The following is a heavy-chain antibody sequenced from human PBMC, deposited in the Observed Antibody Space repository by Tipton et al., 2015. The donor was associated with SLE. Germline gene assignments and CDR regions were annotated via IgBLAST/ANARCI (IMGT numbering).Heavy chain of an antibody. CDR3: ARMGYNYGHDY. CDR2: INPNTGGT. J-gene: IGHJ4*02. D-gene: IGHD5-18*01. Sequence: VQLVQSGPEVKKPGASVRVSCKASGYTFTTYGINWVRQAPGQGLEWMGWINPNTGGTNYAQKFQGWVTMTSDTSINTAYMELSRLKSDDTAVYYCARMGYNYGHDYWGQGTLVTVSS. CDR1: GYTFTTYG. V-gene: IGHV1-2*04.